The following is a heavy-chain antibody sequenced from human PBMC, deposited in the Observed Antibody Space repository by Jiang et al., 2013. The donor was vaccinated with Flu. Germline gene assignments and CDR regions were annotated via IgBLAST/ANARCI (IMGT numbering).Heavy chain of an antibody. CDR2: INWNGGST. D-gene: IGHD5-18*01. V-gene: IGHV3-20*04. CDR1: GFTFDDYG. CDR3: GRGLYTAMVTTLGY. J-gene: IGHJ4*02. Sequence: VQLLESGGGVVRPGGSLRLSCAASGFTFDDYGMSWVRQAPGKGLEWVSGINWNGGSTGYAESVKGRFTISRDNTKNSLYLQMNSLRAEDTAFYYCGRGLYTAMVTTLGYWGQGTLVAVSS.